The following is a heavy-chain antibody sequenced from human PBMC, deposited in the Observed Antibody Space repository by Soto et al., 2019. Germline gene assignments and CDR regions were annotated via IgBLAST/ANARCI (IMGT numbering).Heavy chain of an antibody. D-gene: IGHD3-22*01. CDR1: GYTFTSYG. J-gene: IGHJ4*02. CDR2: HSAYNGNT. Sequence: QVQLVQSGAEVKKPGASVKVSCKASGYTFTSYGISWVRQAPGQGLEWMGWHSAYNGNTNDAQKRQGRVTVTTDTSTGTAYMERRSLSSDDTAVYYCAGVQTMIVVVIGDYWGQGTLVTVSS. CDR3: AGVQTMIVVVIGDY. V-gene: IGHV1-18*01.